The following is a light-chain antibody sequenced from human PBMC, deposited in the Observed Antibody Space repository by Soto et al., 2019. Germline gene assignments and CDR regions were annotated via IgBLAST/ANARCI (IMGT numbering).Light chain of an antibody. CDR1: SSDVGAYNY. V-gene: IGLV2-14*01. J-gene: IGLJ1*01. CDR3: ASYTTISTYV. Sequence: QSALTQPASVSGPPGQSITISCTGTSSDVGAYNYVSWYQHHPGKAPRLVIYDVTNRPSGISDRFSGSKSGNTASLTISGLLAEDEADYYCASYTTISTYVFGTGTKVTV. CDR2: DVT.